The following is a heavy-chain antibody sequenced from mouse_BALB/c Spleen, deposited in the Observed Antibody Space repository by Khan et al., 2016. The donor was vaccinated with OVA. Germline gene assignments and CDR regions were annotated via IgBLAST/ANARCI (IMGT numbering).Heavy chain of an antibody. CDR2: ISSGGTT. J-gene: IGHJ3*01. Sequence: EVQLVESGGGLVKPGGSLKLSCAASGFTFSNYAMSWVRQTPEKRLEWVASISSGGTTYSPDCVKGGFTISRDNDRKILYLQMSSLRSEDRAMYYCARDYWFVYWGQGTLVTVSA. CDR1: GFTFSNYA. CDR3: ARDYWFVY. V-gene: IGHV5-6-5*01.